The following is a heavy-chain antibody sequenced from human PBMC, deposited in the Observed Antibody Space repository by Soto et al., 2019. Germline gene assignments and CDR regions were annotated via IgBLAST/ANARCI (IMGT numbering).Heavy chain of an antibody. J-gene: IGHJ4*02. V-gene: IGHV4-4*02. D-gene: IGHD6-13*01. CDR1: GDSISSDKW. Sequence: QVQLQESGPGLLKPSGTLTLICAVSGDSISSDKWWRGVRQPPGKGLEWIGEVYHSGNTNYNPSLKSRVIISVDKSKNQFALKLSSVTHAETAMYYCARGERQQQRDYWGQGTLVTVSS. CDR3: ARGERQQQRDY. CDR2: VYHSGNT.